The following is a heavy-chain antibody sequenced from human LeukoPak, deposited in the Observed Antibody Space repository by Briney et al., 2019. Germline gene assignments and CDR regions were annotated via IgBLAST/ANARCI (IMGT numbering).Heavy chain of an antibody. V-gene: IGHV3-30*18. CDR2: ISYDGSNK. Sequence: GGSLRLSCAASGFTFRSYGMHWVRQAPGKGLEWVAVISYDGSNKYYVDSVKGRFTISRDNSKDTLYLQMNSLRAEDTAIYYCAKDLIAYSYGHAGRSNFDYWGQGTLVTAS. J-gene: IGHJ4*02. CDR1: GFTFRSYG. CDR3: AKDLIAYSYGHAGRSNFDY. D-gene: IGHD5-18*01.